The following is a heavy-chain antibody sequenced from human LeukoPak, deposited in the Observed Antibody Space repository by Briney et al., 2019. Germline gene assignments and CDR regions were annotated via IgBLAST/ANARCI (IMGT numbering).Heavy chain of an antibody. CDR3: ARVNWTDLGYSFDY. CDR2: ISYDGSNK. D-gene: IGHD1-20*01. J-gene: IGHJ4*02. CDR1: GFTFSSYC. Sequence: GRSLRLSCAAYGFTFSSYCMRWVRQAPGKGLEWVAVISYDGSNKYYADSVKGRFTISRDNSKNTLYLKMNSLRAEDTAVYYCARVNWTDLGYSFDYWGQGTLVTVSS. V-gene: IGHV3-30*03.